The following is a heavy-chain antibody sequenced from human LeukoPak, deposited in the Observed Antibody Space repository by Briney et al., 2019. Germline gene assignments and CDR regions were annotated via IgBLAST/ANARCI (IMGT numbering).Heavy chain of an antibody. Sequence: ASVKVSCKPSGYTFTGYYTHWVRQAPGQGLEWMRWVDPRNGGTKYAQKFQGRLTMTRDTSISTAYMELNSLRSDDTAMYYCAKIGISGSYWDFDSWGQGTLVTVSS. V-gene: IGHV1-2*02. CDR3: AKIGISGSYWDFDS. CDR1: GYTFTGYY. J-gene: IGHJ4*02. CDR2: VDPRNGGT. D-gene: IGHD1-26*01.